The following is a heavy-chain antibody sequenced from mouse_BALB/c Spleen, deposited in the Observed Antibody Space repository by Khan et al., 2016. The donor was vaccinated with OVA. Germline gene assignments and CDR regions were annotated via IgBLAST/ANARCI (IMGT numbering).Heavy chain of an antibody. CDR2: INTYTGEP. D-gene: IGHD2-10*01. J-gene: IGHJ4*01. CDR1: GYTFTNYG. Sequence: QIQLVQSGPELKKPGETVKISCKASGYTFTNYGMYWVKQAPGKGLKWMGWINTYTGEPTYADDFKGRFAFSLETSANTAYLQINNLKNEDTATYFCARPPYFSYTLDHWGQGTSVTVSS. V-gene: IGHV9-3-1*01. CDR3: ARPPYFSYTLDH.